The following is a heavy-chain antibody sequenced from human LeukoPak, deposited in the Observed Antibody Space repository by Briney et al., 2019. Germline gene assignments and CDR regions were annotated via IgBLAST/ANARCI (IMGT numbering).Heavy chain of an antibody. CDR2: INHSGST. D-gene: IGHD4-23*01. J-gene: IGHJ4*02. V-gene: IGHV4-34*01. CDR1: GGSSSGYY. Sequence: SETLSLTCAVYGGSSSGYYWSWIRQPPGKGLEWIGEINHSGSTNYNPSLKSRVTISIDTSKNQLSLKLTSVTAADTAVYYCARGLGGDNSINFDYWGQGTLVTVSS. CDR3: ARGLGGDNSINFDY.